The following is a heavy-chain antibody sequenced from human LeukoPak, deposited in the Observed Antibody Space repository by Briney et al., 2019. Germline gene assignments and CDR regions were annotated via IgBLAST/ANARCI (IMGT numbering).Heavy chain of an antibody. Sequence: GGSLRLSCAASGFTFSSYSMNWVRQAPGKGLEWVSLISWDGGSTYYADSVKGRFTISRDNSKNSLYLQMNSLRTEDTALYYCAKEGQGYYDSSGYHFDYWGQGTLVTVPS. CDR3: AKEGQGYYDSSGYHFDY. CDR1: GFTFSSYS. J-gene: IGHJ4*02. D-gene: IGHD3-22*01. CDR2: ISWDGGST. V-gene: IGHV3-43*01.